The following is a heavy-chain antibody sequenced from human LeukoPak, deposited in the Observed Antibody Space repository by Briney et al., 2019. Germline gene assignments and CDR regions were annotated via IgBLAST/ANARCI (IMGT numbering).Heavy chain of an antibody. CDR2: ISWNSGRI. J-gene: IGHJ3*01. CDR1: GFTFDDYA. CDR3: ARDFLHLGG. V-gene: IGHV3-9*01. D-gene: IGHD3-16*01. Sequence: GGSLRLSCAASGFTFDDYAMHWVRQGPGKGLEWVPGISWNSGRIGYADSVKGRFTISRDNAKNTLYLQMNSLRAEDTAVYYCARDFLHLGGWGQGTMVTVSS.